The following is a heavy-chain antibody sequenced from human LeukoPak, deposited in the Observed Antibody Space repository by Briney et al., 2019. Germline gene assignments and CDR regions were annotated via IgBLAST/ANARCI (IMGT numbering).Heavy chain of an antibody. V-gene: IGHV4-34*01. Sequence: GSLRLSCAASGFTFSNYAMTWIRQPPGKGLEWIGEINHSGSTNYNPSLKSRVTISVDTSKNQFSLKLSSATAADTAVYYCARGVSSPRDYWGQGTLVTVSS. CDR2: INHSGST. CDR3: ARGVSSPRDY. J-gene: IGHJ4*02. CDR1: GFTFSNYA. D-gene: IGHD6-6*01.